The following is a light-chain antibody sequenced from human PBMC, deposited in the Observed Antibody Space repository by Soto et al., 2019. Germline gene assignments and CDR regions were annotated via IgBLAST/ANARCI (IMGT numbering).Light chain of an antibody. V-gene: IGKV1-5*01. CDR2: AAS. CDR1: QTISSW. CDR3: QQLNSYPLT. Sequence: DLQMTQSPSSLSGSVGDRFTSTCRASQTISSWLAWYQQKKGKAPKXXIYAASTLQSGVPSRFSGSGYGTDFNLTISSLQTEDFATYFCQQLNSYPLTFGQGTRLEIK. J-gene: IGKJ5*01.